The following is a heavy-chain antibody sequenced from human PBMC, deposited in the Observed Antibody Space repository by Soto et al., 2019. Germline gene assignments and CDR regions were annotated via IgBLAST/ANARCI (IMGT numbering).Heavy chain of an antibody. CDR3: AKGPRYYYDSSGYYSY. J-gene: IGHJ4*02. D-gene: IGHD3-22*01. CDR2: ISSSGTTI. V-gene: IGHV3-11*01. Sequence: PGGSLRLSFSTSGFTFSYYYMSWIRQAPGKGLEWVSYISSSGTTIYYADSVKGRFTISRDNAKNSLFLQMNSLRAEDTAVYYCAKGPRYYYDSSGYYSYWGQGTLVTVSS. CDR1: GFTFSYYY.